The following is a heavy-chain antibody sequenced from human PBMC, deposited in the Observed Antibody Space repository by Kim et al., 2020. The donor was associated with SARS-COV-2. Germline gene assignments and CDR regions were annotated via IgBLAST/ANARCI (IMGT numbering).Heavy chain of an antibody. CDR2: IYYSGST. J-gene: IGHJ5*02. V-gene: IGHV4-31*03. CDR1: GGSISSGGYY. CDR3: ARVLRGYYDSSGYYYPLWFDP. Sequence: SETLSLTCTVSGGSISSGGYYWSWIRQHPGKGLEWIGYIYYSGSTYYNPSLKSRVTISVDTSKNQFSLKLSSVTAADTAVYYCARVLRGYYDSSGYYYPLWFDPWGQGTLVNVSS. D-gene: IGHD3-22*01.